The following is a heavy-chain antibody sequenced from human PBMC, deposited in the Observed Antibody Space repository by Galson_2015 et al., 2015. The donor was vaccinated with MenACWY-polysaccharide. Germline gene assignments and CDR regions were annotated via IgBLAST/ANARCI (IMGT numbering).Heavy chain of an antibody. CDR3: ARDKDYGDYSLFDS. V-gene: IGHV3-23*01. D-gene: IGHD4-17*01. CDR1: GFPFSTYV. Sequence: LRLSCAASGFPFSTYVMSWVRQAPGKGLEWVSTITCSGGSTNYADSVKGRFTISRDNSKNTLYLQMNSLRVEDTAVYYCARDKDYGDYSLFDSWGQGTLVTVSS. CDR2: ITCSGGST. J-gene: IGHJ4*02.